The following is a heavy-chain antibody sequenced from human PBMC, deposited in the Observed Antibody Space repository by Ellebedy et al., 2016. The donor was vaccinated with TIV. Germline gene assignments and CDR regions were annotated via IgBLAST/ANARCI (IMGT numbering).Heavy chain of an antibody. V-gene: IGHV1-18*01. CDR3: ARAMNDISSPFDP. D-gene: IGHD3-9*01. Sequence: ASVKVSXKASGYTFTSYGISWVRQAPGQGLEWMGWISAYNGNTNHAQKLQGRVTMTTDTSTSTAYMELRSLRSDDTAVYYCARAMNDISSPFDPWGQGTLVTVSS. CDR2: ISAYNGNT. J-gene: IGHJ5*02. CDR1: GYTFTSYG.